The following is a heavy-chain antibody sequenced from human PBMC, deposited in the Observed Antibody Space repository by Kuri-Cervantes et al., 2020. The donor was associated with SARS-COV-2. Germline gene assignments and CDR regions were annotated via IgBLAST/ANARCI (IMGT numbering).Heavy chain of an antibody. J-gene: IGHJ2*01. CDR1: GGSISSYY. Sequence: SETLSLTCTVSGGSISSYYWSWIRRPPGKGLEWIGYIYYSGSTNYNPSLKSRVTISVDTSKNQFSLKLSSVTAADTAVYYCARWVQEQPFDLWGRGTLVTVSS. V-gene: IGHV4-59*08. D-gene: IGHD1/OR15-1a*01. CDR2: IYYSGST. CDR3: ARWVQEQPFDL.